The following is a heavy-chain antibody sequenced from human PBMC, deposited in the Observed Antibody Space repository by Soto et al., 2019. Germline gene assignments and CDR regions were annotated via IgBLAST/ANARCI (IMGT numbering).Heavy chain of an antibody. Sequence: ASVKVSCKASGYTFTSCGISWVRQAPGQGLEWMGWISAYNGNTNYAQKLQGRVTMTTDTSTSTAYMELRSLRSDDTAVYYCARGFTYYYDSSGYSRDAFDIWGQGTMVTVS. V-gene: IGHV1-18*04. D-gene: IGHD3-22*01. CDR3: ARGFTYYYDSSGYSRDAFDI. J-gene: IGHJ3*02. CDR2: ISAYNGNT. CDR1: GYTFTSCG.